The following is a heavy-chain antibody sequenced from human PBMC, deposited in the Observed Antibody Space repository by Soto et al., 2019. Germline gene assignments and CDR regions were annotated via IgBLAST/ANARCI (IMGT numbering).Heavy chain of an antibody. V-gene: IGHV1-2*04. CDR1: GYTFTGYY. CDR2: IKPNSGGT. J-gene: IGHJ4*02. CDR3: ARVAHKRPPLGSLAY. Sequence: ASVKVSCKASGYTFTGYYMHWVRQAPGQGLEWIGRIKPNSGGTNYAQKYQGWVTMTRDTSISTAYMELSRLRSDDTDVYYCARVAHKRPPLGSLAYWGQGTPVTVSP.